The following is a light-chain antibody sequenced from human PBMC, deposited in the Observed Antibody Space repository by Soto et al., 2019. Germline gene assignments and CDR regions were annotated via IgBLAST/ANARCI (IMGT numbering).Light chain of an antibody. CDR1: QDISNY. Sequence: DTQMTQSPSSLSASVGDRVTITCQASQDISNYLNWYQQKPGKAPKLLIYDASNLETGVPSRFSGSGSGTDFTFTISSLQPEDIAVYYCQQYGNSPITFGQGTRLEIK. J-gene: IGKJ5*01. CDR3: QQYGNSPIT. CDR2: DAS. V-gene: IGKV1-33*01.